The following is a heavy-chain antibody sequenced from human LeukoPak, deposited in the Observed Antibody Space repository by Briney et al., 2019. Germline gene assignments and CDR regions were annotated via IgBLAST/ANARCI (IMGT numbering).Heavy chain of an antibody. Sequence: PSETLSLTCTVSGGSISSSSYYWDWIRQPPGKGLEWIGNIYYSGSTYYNPSLKSRVTMSVDTSKNQFSLKLSSVTAADTAVYYCARDFNGFRSRYSSGWYRGDAFDIWGQGTMVTVSS. J-gene: IGHJ3*02. CDR2: IYYSGST. CDR1: GGSISSSSYY. D-gene: IGHD6-19*01. V-gene: IGHV4-39*07. CDR3: ARDFNGFRSRYSSGWYRGDAFDI.